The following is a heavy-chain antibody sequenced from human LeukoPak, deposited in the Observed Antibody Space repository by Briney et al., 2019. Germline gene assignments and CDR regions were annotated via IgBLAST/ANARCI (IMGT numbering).Heavy chain of an antibody. CDR2: IYSGGST. D-gene: IGHD2-15*01. CDR3: ARRIAATHAFDY. J-gene: IGHJ4*02. CDR1: GFIFSTYW. V-gene: IGHV3-53*01. Sequence: GGSLRLSCAASGFIFSTYWMNWVRQAPGKGLEWVSVIYSGGSTYYAASVKGRFTISRDNSKNTLYLQMNSLRAEDTAVYYCARRIAATHAFDYWGQGALVTVSS.